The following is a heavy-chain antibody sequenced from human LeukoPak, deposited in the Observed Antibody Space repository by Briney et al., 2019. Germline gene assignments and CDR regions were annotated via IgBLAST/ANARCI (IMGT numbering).Heavy chain of an antibody. CDR1: GGSISSGGYY. CDR3: ARDRVVVTAIWAFDI. J-gene: IGHJ3*02. Sequence: LQTLSLTCTVSGGSISSGGYYWRWLRQPPGKGREGLGYIYHSGSTYYNPSLKSRVTISVDRSKHQFSLKLSSVTAADTAVYYCARDRVVVTAIWAFDIWGQGTMVTVSS. D-gene: IGHD2-21*02. CDR2: IYHSGST. V-gene: IGHV4-30-2*01.